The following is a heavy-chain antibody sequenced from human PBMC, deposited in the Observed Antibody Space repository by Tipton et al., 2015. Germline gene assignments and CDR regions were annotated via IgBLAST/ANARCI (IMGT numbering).Heavy chain of an antibody. Sequence: TLSLTCTVSGGSATSGSYYWNWIRQHPGKGLEWIGYAHYSGSTYYNPSLKSRVTMSVDTSKNQFSLKLDSVTAADTAVYYCARGGSGWAFDYWGQGTLVSVSS. CDR2: AHYSGST. J-gene: IGHJ4*02. V-gene: IGHV4-31*03. D-gene: IGHD6-19*01. CDR1: GGSATSGSYY. CDR3: ARGGSGWAFDY.